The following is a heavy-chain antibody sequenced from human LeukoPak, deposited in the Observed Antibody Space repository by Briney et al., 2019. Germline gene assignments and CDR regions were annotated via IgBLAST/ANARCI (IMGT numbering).Heavy chain of an antibody. J-gene: IGHJ4*02. CDR3: ARASLWSSGWYDY. Sequence: ASETLSLTCTVSGGSISSYYWSWIRQPPGKGLEWIGYIYYSGSTNYNPSLKSRVTISVDTSKNQFSLKLSSVTAADTAMYYCARASLWSSGWYDYWGQGTLVTVSS. V-gene: IGHV4-59*01. CDR2: IYYSGST. D-gene: IGHD6-19*01. CDR1: GGSISSYY.